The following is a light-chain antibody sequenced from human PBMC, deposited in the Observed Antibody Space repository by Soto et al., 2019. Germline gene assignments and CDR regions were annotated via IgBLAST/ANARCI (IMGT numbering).Light chain of an antibody. Sequence: EIVLTQSPGTLSLSPGKRATLSCRASQSVSSYLAWYQQKPGQAPRLLIYGASSRATGIPDRFSGSGSGTDFTLTISRLEPEDFAVYYCQQYVSSSRTF. CDR2: GAS. CDR1: QSVSSY. CDR3: QQYVSSSRT. V-gene: IGKV3-20*01. J-gene: IGKJ1*01.